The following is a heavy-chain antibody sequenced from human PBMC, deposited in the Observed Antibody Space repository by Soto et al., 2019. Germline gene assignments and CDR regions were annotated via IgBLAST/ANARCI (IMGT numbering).Heavy chain of an antibody. D-gene: IGHD3-22*01. J-gene: IGHJ3*02. CDR1: GGSVSSSSCY. Sequence: SETLSLTCTVSGGSVSSSSCYWGWIRQPPGKGLEWIGYIYFAGTTTYNPSLKSRVTISLDASKNRFSLRLTSVTAADTAVYYCAIRSFDYDSSGYYDDAFDSWGQGTMVTVSS. CDR2: IYFAGTT. V-gene: IGHV4-61*05. CDR3: AIRSFDYDSSGYYDDAFDS.